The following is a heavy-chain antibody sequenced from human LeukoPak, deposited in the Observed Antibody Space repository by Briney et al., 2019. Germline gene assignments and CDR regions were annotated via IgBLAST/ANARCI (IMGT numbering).Heavy chain of an antibody. V-gene: IGHV3-30-3*01. J-gene: IGHJ4*02. CDR2: ISYDGSNK. CDR1: GFTFSSYA. D-gene: IGHD4-23*01. Sequence: GRSLRLSCAASGFTFSSYAMHWVRQAPGKGLEWVAVISYDGSNKYYADSVKGRFTISRDNSKNTLYLQMNSLRAEDTAVYYCASGGYWGQGTLVTVSS. CDR3: ASGGY.